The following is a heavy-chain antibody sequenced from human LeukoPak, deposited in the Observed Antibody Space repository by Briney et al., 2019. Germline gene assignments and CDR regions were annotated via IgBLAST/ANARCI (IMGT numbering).Heavy chain of an antibody. Sequence: SETLSLTCTVSGGPISSYYWSWIRQPPGKGLEWIGYIYCSGSTNYNPSLKSRVTISVDTSKNQFSLELSSVTAADTAVYYCARTDYGGNSDYFDYWGQGTLVTVSS. J-gene: IGHJ4*02. D-gene: IGHD4-23*01. CDR3: ARTDYGGNSDYFDY. CDR2: IYCSGST. V-gene: IGHV4-59*01. CDR1: GGPISSYY.